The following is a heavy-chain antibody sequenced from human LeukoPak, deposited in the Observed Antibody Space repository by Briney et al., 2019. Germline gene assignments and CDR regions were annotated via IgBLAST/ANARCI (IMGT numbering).Heavy chain of an antibody. Sequence: ASVKVSCKASGYSFTGYCIHWVRQAPGQGLEWMGRINPNSGGPNYAQKFQGRVTMTRDTSISTAHLELSRLRSDDTAVYYCAREYSYAYYFDYWGQGTLVTVSS. D-gene: IGHD3-16*01. CDR3: AREYSYAYYFDY. V-gene: IGHV1-2*06. CDR1: GYSFTGYC. CDR2: INPNSGGP. J-gene: IGHJ4*02.